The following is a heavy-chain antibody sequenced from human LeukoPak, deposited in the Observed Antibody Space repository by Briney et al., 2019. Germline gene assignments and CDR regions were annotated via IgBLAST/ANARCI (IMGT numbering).Heavy chain of an antibody. CDR3: ARERTYGSGSYYIRGWFDP. D-gene: IGHD3-10*01. J-gene: IGHJ5*02. CDR2: IYTSGSS. CDR1: GGSISSYY. V-gene: IGHV4-4*07. Sequence: SETLSLTCTVSGGSISSYYWSWIRQPAGKGLEWIGRIYTSGSSNYNPSLKSRVTMSVDTSKNQFSLKLSSVTAADTAVYYCARERTYGSGSYYIRGWFDPWGQGTLVTVSS.